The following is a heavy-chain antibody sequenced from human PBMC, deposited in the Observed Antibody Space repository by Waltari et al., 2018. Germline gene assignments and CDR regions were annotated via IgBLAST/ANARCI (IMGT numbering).Heavy chain of an antibody. CDR2: IIPILGIA. J-gene: IGHJ5*02. CDR3: ARDPLARFLEENWFDP. Sequence: QVQPVQSGAEVKKPGSSVKVSCKASGGTSSSYAISWVRQAPGQGLEWIGGIIPILGIANYAQKFQGRVTITADESTSTAYMELSSLRSEDTAVYYCARDPLARFLEENWFDPWGQGTLVTVSS. V-gene: IGHV1-69*04. D-gene: IGHD3-3*01. CDR1: GGTSSSYA.